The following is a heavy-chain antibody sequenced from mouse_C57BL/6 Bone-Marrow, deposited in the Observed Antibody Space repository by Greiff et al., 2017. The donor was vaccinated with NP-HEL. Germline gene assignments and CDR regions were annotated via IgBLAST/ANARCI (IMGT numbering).Heavy chain of an antibody. Sequence: QVQLQQSGPELVKPGASVKISCKASGYAFSSSWMNWVKQRPGKGLEWIGRIYPGDGDTNYNGKFKGKATLTADKSSSTAYMQLSSLTSEDSAVYFCARRYSNYSYYFDYWGQGTTLTVSS. CDR3: ARRYSNYSYYFDY. CDR1: GYAFSSSW. CDR2: IYPGDGDT. D-gene: IGHD2-5*01. V-gene: IGHV1-82*01. J-gene: IGHJ2*01.